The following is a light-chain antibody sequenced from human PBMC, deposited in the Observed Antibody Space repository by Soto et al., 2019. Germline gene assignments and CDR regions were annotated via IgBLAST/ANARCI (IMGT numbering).Light chain of an antibody. J-gene: IGKJ5*01. CDR2: DAS. Sequence: QSPATLSLSPGERATLSCRASQSVSSYLAWYQQKPGQAPRLLIYDASNRATGIPARFSGSGSGTDFTLTISSLEPEDFAVYYCQQRSNWPPIAFGLGTR. CDR3: QQRSNWPPIA. CDR1: QSVSSY. V-gene: IGKV3-11*01.